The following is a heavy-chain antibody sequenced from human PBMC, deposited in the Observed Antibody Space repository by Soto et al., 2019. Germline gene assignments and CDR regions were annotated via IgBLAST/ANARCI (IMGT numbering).Heavy chain of an antibody. V-gene: IGHV4-31*03. CDR1: GGSIISGGYY. J-gene: IGHJ4*02. Sequence: QVQLQESGPGLGKPSQTLSLTCTVSGGSIISGGYYWSWIRQHPGKGLEWIEYIYYSGSTYYNPSLKSRVTISVDTSKNQFSLKLSSVTAADTAVYHCAREGSYTRIDYWGQGTLVTVSS. CDR3: AREGSYTRIDY. CDR2: IYYSGST. D-gene: IGHD3-10*01.